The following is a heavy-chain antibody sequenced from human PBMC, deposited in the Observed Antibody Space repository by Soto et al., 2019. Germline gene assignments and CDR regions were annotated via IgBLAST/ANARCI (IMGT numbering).Heavy chain of an antibody. D-gene: IGHD5-18*01. Sequence: ASVKVSCKASGGTFSSYAISWVRQAPGQGLEWMGGIIHIFGTANYAQVSHGRAMITTVESTSTSDMELSSLRSEDRVVYYCARGDSENTDRVTHHYYYYYGMDVWCQGTTVTVS. V-gene: IGHV1-69*05. CDR3: ARGDSENTDRVTHHYYYYYGMDV. CDR2: IIHIFGTA. CDR1: GGTFSSYA. J-gene: IGHJ6*01.